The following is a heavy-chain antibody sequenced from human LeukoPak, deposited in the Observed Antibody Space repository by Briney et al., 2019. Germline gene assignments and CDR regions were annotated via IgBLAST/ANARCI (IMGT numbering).Heavy chain of an antibody. V-gene: IGHV1-2*02. CDR3: ARDRGYVYFDY. Sequence: ASVKVPCKASGYTFTGYYMHWVRQAPGQGHEWMGWINPNSGGTNYAQKFQGRVTMTRDTSISTAYMELSRLRSDDTAVYYCARDRGYVYFDYWGQGTLVTVSS. J-gene: IGHJ4*02. CDR2: INPNSGGT. CDR1: GYTFTGYY. D-gene: IGHD5-12*01.